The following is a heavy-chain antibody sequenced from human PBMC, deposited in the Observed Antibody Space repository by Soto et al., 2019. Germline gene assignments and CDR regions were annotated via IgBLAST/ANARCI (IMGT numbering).Heavy chain of an antibody. J-gene: IGHJ3*02. CDR3: ARDSPDYYGSGSYYKPDHDAFDI. V-gene: IGHV4-31*03. Sequence: TLSLTCTVSGGSISSGGYYWSWIRQHPGKGLEWIGYIYYSGSTYYNPSLKSRVTISVDTSKNQFSLKLSSVTAADTAVYYCARDSPDYYGSGSYYKPDHDAFDIWGQGTMVTVS. D-gene: IGHD3-10*01. CDR1: GGSISSGGYY. CDR2: IYYSGST.